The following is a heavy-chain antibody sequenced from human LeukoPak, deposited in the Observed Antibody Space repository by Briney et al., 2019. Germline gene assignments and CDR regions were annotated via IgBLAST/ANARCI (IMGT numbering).Heavy chain of an antibody. D-gene: IGHD5-12*01. V-gene: IGHV3-21*06. CDR1: GFTFSTYT. CDR2: ISSSSRYI. J-gene: IGHJ4*02. CDR3: TRDRIVASIIGYYLDS. Sequence: GALRLPCAASGFTFSTYTMNWVRQAPGKGLEWVSSISSSSRYIYYADSVKGRFTISRDNAKNSLSLQLNSLRAEDTAVYYCTRDRIVASIIGYYLDSWGQGTLVTVSS.